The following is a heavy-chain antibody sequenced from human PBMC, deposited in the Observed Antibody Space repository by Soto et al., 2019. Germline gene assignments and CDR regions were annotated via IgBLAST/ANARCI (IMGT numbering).Heavy chain of an antibody. CDR3: ARPTEYGMDV. V-gene: IGHV1-2*02. CDR1: GYTFTDHY. CDR2: INPYSGGT. J-gene: IGHJ6*02. Sequence: ASVKVSCKASGYTFTDHYIHWLRQAPGQSLEWMGWINPYSGGTHFARKFQDRVTMARDTSVSTAYMELSSLKSDDTAVYYWARPTEYGMDVWGQGTTVTVSS.